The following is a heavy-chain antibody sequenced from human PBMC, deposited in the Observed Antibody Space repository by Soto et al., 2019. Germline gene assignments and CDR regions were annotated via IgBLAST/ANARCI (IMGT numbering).Heavy chain of an antibody. D-gene: IGHD3-16*02. CDR3: PRLMITFGAVLADDAFDI. CDR1: GFSLSTKTVG. V-gene: IGHV2-5*02. J-gene: IGHJ3*02. Sequence: SGPTLVNPTQTLTLTCTFSGFSLSTKTVGVSWIRQPPGKALEWLAVIYWDDDKRYSPSLENRLTIIKDISRNQVVLTMTNMDPVDTATYYCPRLMITFGAVLADDAFDIWGPGTLVTV. CDR2: IYWDDDK.